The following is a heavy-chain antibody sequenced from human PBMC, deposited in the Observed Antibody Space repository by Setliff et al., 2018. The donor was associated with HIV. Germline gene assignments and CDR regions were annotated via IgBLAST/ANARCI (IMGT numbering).Heavy chain of an antibody. CDR2: IIPISGAA. CDR1: GGTFSSYA. V-gene: IGHV1-69*06. Sequence: ASVKVSCKASGGTFSSYAITRVRQAPGQGLEWMGRIIPISGAANYALKFQGKVTITADKSTSTAYMELSSLRSEDTALYYCARDGLYSNSWSYFDFWGQGTLVTVSS. D-gene: IGHD6-13*01. CDR3: ARDGLYSNSWSYFDF. J-gene: IGHJ4*02.